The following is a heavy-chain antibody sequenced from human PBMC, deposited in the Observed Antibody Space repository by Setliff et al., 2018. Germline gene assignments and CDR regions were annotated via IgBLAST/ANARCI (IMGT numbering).Heavy chain of an antibody. D-gene: IGHD6-13*01. CDR1: GFTFSSYA. CDR3: ARGMYSSRWYDYRAFDI. Sequence: GSLRLSCAASGFTFSSYAIHWVRQAPGKGLEWVAVICSDGSNKFYADSVKGRFTISGDNSKNTLFLQMNRLRAEDTAVYHCARGMYSSRWYDYRAFDIWGQGTTVT. V-gene: IGHV3-33*01. J-gene: IGHJ3*02. CDR2: ICSDGSNK.